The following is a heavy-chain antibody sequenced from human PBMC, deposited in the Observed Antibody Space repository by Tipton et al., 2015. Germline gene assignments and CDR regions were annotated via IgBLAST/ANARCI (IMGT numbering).Heavy chain of an antibody. CDR1: GITFSKVW. D-gene: IGHD5-12*01. CDR3: TQIQGGGEATNDY. V-gene: IGHV3-15*07. J-gene: IGHJ4*02. Sequence: GSLRLSCAASGITFSKVWMNWVRQAPGKGLEWVGRIKSKTDGETTDYAAPVKGRFTISRDDSKNTLYLQMNSLKTEDTAVYYCTQIQGGGEATNDYWGQGTLVTVSS. CDR2: IKSKTDGETT.